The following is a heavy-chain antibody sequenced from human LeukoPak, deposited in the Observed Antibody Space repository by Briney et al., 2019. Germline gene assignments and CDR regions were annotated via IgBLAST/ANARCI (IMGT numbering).Heavy chain of an antibody. CDR1: GGSISSYY. Sequence: KPSETLSLTCTVSGGSISSYYWSWIRQPPGKGLEWIGYIYYSGSTNYNPSLKSRVTISVDTSKNQFSLKLSSVTAADTAVYYCARDFVVPAATKPNYYYYYGMDVWGQGTTVTISS. J-gene: IGHJ6*02. V-gene: IGHV4-59*01. CDR3: ARDFVVPAATKPNYYYYYGMDV. CDR2: IYYSGST. D-gene: IGHD2-2*01.